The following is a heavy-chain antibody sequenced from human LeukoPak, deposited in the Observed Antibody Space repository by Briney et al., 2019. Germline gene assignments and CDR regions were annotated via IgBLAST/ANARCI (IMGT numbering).Heavy chain of an antibody. CDR2: IWYDGSNK. Sequence: GRSLRLSCAASGFNSRSYGMRWVRQAPGKGLEWVAIIWYDGSNKYHADSVKGRFTISRDNSKNTLFLQMDSLRAEDTAVYYCARSHPGTTVDGYWGQGTLVTVSS. D-gene: IGHD6-19*01. CDR3: ARSHPGTTVDGY. V-gene: IGHV3-33*01. CDR1: GFNSRSYG. J-gene: IGHJ4*02.